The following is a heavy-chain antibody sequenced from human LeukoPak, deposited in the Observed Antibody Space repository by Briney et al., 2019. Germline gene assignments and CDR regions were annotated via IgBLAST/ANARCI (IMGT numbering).Heavy chain of an antibody. J-gene: IGHJ3*02. CDR2: ISYDGSNK. CDR3: ASPVLDDILTDDAFGI. CDR1: GFTFSSYA. Sequence: PGRSLRLSCAASGFTFSSYAMHWVRQAPGKGLEWVAVISYDGSNKYYADSVKGRFTISRDNSKNTLYLQMNSLRAEDTAVYYCASPVLDDILTDDAFGIWGQGTMVTVSS. V-gene: IGHV3-30*04. D-gene: IGHD3-9*01.